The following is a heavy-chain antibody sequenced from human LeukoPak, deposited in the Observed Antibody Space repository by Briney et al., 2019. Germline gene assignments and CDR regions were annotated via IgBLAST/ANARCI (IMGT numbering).Heavy chain of an antibody. Sequence: SETLSLTSTVSVGSICRYYSSSSRQPPGKGLEWIGYIYYSGSTNYNPSLKSRVTISVDTSKNQFSLRLSSVSAADTTVDFAARAIYGAFDIWGQGTMVTVSS. CDR2: IYYSGST. CDR1: VGSICRYY. CDR3: ARAIYGAFDI. V-gene: IGHV4-59*01. J-gene: IGHJ3*02. D-gene: IGHD2-2*02.